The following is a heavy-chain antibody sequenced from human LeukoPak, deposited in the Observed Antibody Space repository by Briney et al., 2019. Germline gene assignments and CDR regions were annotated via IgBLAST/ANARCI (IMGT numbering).Heavy chain of an antibody. J-gene: IGHJ5*02. CDR2: INWNGGST. CDR1: GFTFSNAW. CDR3: AKDVIARYCSSTSCSNWFDP. D-gene: IGHD2-2*01. V-gene: IGHV3-20*04. Sequence: GGSLRLSCAASGFTFSNAWMSWVRQAPGKGLEWVSGINWNGGSTGYADSVKGRFTISRDNAKNSLYLQMNSLRAEDTALYYCAKDVIARYCSSTSCSNWFDPWGQGTLVTVSS.